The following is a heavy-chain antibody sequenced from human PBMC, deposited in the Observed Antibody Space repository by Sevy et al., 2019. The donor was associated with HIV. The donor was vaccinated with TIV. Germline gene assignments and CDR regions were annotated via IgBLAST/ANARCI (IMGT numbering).Heavy chain of an antibody. D-gene: IGHD2-15*01. CDR3: ARYGGYIDH. CDR2: IKSDGSDK. Sequence: GGSLRLSCAASGFTFSIYYMTWARQAPGKGLEWVANIKSDGSDKYYVDSVMGRFTISRDNAKNSLYLQMNSLTAEDTAVYYCARYGGYIDHWGHGTLVTVSS. CDR1: GFTFSIYY. V-gene: IGHV3-7*01. J-gene: IGHJ4*01.